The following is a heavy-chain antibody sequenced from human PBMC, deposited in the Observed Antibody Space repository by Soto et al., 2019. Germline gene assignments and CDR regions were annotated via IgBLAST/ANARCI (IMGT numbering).Heavy chain of an antibody. CDR3: ARDQVNYDILTGHYPRWFDP. CDR2: ISSDGSSK. Sequence: PGGSLRLSCAASGFTFSSYALHWVRQAPGKGLEWVADISSDGSSKSYADSVKGRFTISRDNSKNTLFLQMNSLRAEDTAVYYCARDQVNYDILTGHYPRWFDPWGQGTLVTVSS. J-gene: IGHJ5*02. D-gene: IGHD3-9*01. CDR1: GFTFSSYA. V-gene: IGHV3-30-3*01.